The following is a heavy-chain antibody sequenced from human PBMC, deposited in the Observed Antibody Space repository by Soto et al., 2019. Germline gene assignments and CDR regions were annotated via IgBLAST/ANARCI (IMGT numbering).Heavy chain of an antibody. J-gene: IGHJ4*01. D-gene: IGHD2-8*01. CDR3: TRGYKGVSIHAVEN. V-gene: IGHV3-72*01. CDR1: GFTFSAQY. CDR2: CANKANSYST. Sequence: GGSLRLSCVASGFTFSAQYINWVRQAPGKGLEWVGRCANKANSYSTEYAASVKGRFTISRDDSKNSLYLQMHSLKTEDTAVYSWTRGYKGVSIHAVENWVQGTKVTVSA.